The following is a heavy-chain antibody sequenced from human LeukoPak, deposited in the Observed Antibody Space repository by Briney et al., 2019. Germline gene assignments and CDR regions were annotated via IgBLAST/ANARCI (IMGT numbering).Heavy chain of an antibody. D-gene: IGHD3-10*01. CDR2: INHSGST. Sequence: SETLSLTCAVYGGSFSGYYWSWIRQPPGKGLEWIGEINHSGSTNYNPSLKSRVTISVDTSKNQFSLKLSSGTAADTAVYYCARAPGGVRGVIRVPYYMDVWGKGTTVTVSS. V-gene: IGHV4-34*01. CDR1: GGSFSGYY. J-gene: IGHJ6*03. CDR3: ARAPGGVRGVIRVPYYMDV.